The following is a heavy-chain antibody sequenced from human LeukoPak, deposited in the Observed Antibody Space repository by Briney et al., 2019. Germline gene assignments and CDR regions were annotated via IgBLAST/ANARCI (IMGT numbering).Heavy chain of an antibody. D-gene: IGHD6-13*01. CDR1: GFTVSSNY. V-gene: IGHV3-53*01. J-gene: IGHJ4*02. CDR3: ARSSFTAAADSD. Sequence: GGSLRLSCAASGFTVSSNYMSWVRQAPGKGLEWVSVIYSGGSTYYADSVKGRFTISRDNSKNTLYLQMNSLRAEDTAVYYCARSSFTAAADSDWGQGTLVTVSS. CDR2: IYSGGST.